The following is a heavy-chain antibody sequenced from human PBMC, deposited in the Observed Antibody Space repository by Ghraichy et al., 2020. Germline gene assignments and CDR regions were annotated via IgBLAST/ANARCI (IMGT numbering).Heavy chain of an antibody. CDR3: ARRHGYFDY. CDR1: GFIFSDFY. CDR2: ISTRGTNI. V-gene: IGHV3-11*01. Sequence: GGSLRLSCAASGFIFSDFYMTWVRQAPGKGLEWLSYISTRGTNIQYADSVRGRFTVSRDDAENSLYLQMNSLRVEDTAVYYCARRHGYFDYWGQETLVAVSS. J-gene: IGHJ4*02.